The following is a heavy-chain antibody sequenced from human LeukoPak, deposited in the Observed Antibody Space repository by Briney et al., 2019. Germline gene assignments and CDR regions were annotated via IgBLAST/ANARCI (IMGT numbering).Heavy chain of an antibody. V-gene: IGHV4-4*07. CDR2: MYTSEIT. Sequence: SETLSLTCTVSGGSIRSSYWEWIRQPAGKGLEWIGRMYTSEITKYNPSLRSRVTMSVDMSKNHFSLKLSSVTAADTAVYYCARARGVVVAAITSWGQGTLVTVSS. CDR1: GGSIRSSY. J-gene: IGHJ4*02. CDR3: ARARGVVVAAITS. D-gene: IGHD2-15*01.